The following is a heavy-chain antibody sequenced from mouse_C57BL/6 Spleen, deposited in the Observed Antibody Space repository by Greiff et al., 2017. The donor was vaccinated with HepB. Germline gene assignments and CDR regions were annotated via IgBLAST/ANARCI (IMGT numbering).Heavy chain of an antibody. V-gene: IGHV1-82*01. CDR2: IYPGDGDT. Sequence: QVQLQQSGPELVKPGASVKISCKASGYAFSSSWMNWVKQRPGKGLEWIGRIYPGDGDTNYNGKFKGKATLTADKSSSTAYMQLSSLTSEDSAVYFCARGDYGRSYVGAMDYWGQGTSVTVSS. J-gene: IGHJ4*01. D-gene: IGHD1-1*01. CDR3: ARGDYGRSYVGAMDY. CDR1: GYAFSSSW.